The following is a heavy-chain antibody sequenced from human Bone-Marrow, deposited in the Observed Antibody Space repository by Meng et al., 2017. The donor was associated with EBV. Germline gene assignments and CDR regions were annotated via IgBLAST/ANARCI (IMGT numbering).Heavy chain of an antibody. CDR2: FLPTLGAP. CDR1: GGPFRNYA. J-gene: IGHJ4*02. V-gene: IGHV1-69*01. D-gene: IGHD3-10*01. CDR3: ASESGRGYTPDY. Sequence: QVQLVQSAAAGKKPGSSVKVSCKTSGGPFRNYAVSWVRQAPGQGLEWLGGFLPTLGAPNYAQKFHGRVTITADESTSTHYMDLSSLRSDDTAVYYCASESGRGYTPDYWGQGTLVTVSS.